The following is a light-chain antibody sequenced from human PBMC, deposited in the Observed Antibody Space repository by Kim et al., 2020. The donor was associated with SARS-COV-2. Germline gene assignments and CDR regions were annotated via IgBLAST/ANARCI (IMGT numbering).Light chain of an antibody. Sequence: SPGERATLSCGASQSVRSSYLAWYQQKPGLAPRLLIYDASSRATGIPDRFSGSGSGTDFTLTISRLEPEDFAVYYCQQYGSSLVTFGPGTKVDIK. CDR1: QSVRSSY. CDR3: QQYGSSLVT. J-gene: IGKJ3*01. V-gene: IGKV3D-20*01. CDR2: DAS.